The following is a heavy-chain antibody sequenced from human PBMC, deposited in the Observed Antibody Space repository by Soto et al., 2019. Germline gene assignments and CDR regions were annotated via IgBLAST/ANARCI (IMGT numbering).Heavy chain of an antibody. CDR3: ARGYDILTGPLDY. Sequence: SETLSLTCTVSGGSITSSSFYWGWIRQPPGKGLEWIGIIYYSGSTYYNPPLKSRVTISVDTSKSQFSLNLNSVTAADTAVYYCARGYDILTGPLDYWGPGTLVTVSS. D-gene: IGHD3-9*01. CDR2: IYYSGST. J-gene: IGHJ4*02. V-gene: IGHV4-39*01. CDR1: GGSITSSSFY.